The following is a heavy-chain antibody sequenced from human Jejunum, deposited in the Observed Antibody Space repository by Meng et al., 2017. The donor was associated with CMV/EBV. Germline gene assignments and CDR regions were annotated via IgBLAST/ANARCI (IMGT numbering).Heavy chain of an antibody. D-gene: IGHD2-8*01. J-gene: IGHJ4*02. CDR3: ARGFTNGWQPFDF. Sequence: QGQLVQSGVEVKRPGSSGGLSCKSSGGVFNNYALTWVRQAPGQGLEWMGGIIAVLTTPNYAPKFQGRLTITADASTGTTYMELSSLTSEDTAVYFCARGFTNGWQPFDFWGQGTLVTVSS. CDR1: GGVFNNYA. V-gene: IGHV1-69*12. CDR2: IIAVLTTP.